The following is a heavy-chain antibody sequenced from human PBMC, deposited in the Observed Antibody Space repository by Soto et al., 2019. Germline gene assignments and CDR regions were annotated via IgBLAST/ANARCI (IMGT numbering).Heavy chain of an antibody. CDR3: VQVVVAARRTPFDY. Sequence: QVQLVESGGGVVQPGRSLRLSCAASGFTFSSYGMHWVRQAPGKGLEWVAVISYDGSKKYYADSVKGRLNISRDNSKDTLNLPMNSLGAEDTAVYYCVQVVVAARRTPFDYWGQGTLVTVSS. CDR1: GFTFSSYG. V-gene: IGHV3-30*03. CDR2: ISYDGSKK. D-gene: IGHD6-6*01. J-gene: IGHJ4*02.